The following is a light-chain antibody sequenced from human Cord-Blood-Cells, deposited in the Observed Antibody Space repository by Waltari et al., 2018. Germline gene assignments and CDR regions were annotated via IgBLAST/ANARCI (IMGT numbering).Light chain of an antibody. Sequence: QSALTQPASVSGAPGQSITIPCTGTSSDVGGYNYVSWYQQHPGKATKLIIYDVSNRPSGVSNRFSGSKSGNTASLTISGLQAEDEADYYCSSYTSSSTVVFGGGTKLTVL. CDR3: SSYTSSSTVV. V-gene: IGLV2-14*01. CDR1: SSDVGGYNY. CDR2: DVS. J-gene: IGLJ2*01.